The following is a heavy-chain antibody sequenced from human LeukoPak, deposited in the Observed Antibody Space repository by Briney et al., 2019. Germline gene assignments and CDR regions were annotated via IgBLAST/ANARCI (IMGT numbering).Heavy chain of an antibody. CDR2: INPNSGGT. Sequence: ASVKVSCKASGYTFTGYYMHWVRQAPGQGLEWMEWINPNSGGTNYAQKFQGRVTMTRDTSISTAYMELSRLRSDDTAVYYCARDSCSGGSCYSFDYWGQGTLVTVSS. CDR3: ARDSCSGGSCYSFDY. D-gene: IGHD2-15*01. CDR1: GYTFTGYY. J-gene: IGHJ4*02. V-gene: IGHV1-2*02.